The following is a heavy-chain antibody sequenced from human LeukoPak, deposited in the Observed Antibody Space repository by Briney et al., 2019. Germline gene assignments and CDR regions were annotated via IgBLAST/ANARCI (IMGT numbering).Heavy chain of an antibody. Sequence: ASVKVSCKASGGTFSSYAISWVRQAPGQGLEWMGGIIPIFGTANYAQKFRGRVTITADKSTRTAYMELSSLRSEDTAVYYCTRSVRNGHIDYWGQGTLVTVSS. CDR2: IIPIFGTA. J-gene: IGHJ4*02. V-gene: IGHV1-69*06. CDR1: GGTFSSYA. CDR3: TRSVRNGHIDY. D-gene: IGHD2-21*01.